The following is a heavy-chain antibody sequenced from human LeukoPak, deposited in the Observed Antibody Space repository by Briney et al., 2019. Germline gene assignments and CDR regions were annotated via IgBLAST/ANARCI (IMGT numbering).Heavy chain of an antibody. V-gene: IGHV3-21*01. J-gene: IGHJ6*03. CDR3: ARDGPIENYYYMDV. D-gene: IGHD5-24*01. Sequence: KAGGSLRLSCAASGFTFSDYEMNWVRQAPGKGLEWVSSISRSSTYIYYADSLKGRFTISRDNAKNSLYLQMNSLRAEDTAVYYCARDGPIENYYYMDVWGKGTTVTVSS. CDR1: GFTFSDYE. CDR2: ISRSSTYI.